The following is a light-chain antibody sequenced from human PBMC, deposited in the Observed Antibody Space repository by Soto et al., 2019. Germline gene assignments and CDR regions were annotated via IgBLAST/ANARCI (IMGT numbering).Light chain of an antibody. J-gene: IGLJ2*01. CDR1: SSNIGAGYD. CDR3: QPYDSSLVAVV. CDR2: GNT. V-gene: IGLV1-40*01. Sequence: QSVLTQPPSVSGAPGQRVTISCTGSSSNIGAGYDVHWYQQFPGTAPKLLIYGNTNRPSGVPDRFSGSKSGTSASLAITGLQAEDEADYYCQPYDSSLVAVVFGGGTKLTVL.